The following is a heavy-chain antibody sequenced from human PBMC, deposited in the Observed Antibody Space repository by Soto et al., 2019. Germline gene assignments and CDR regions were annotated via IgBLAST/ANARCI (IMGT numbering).Heavy chain of an antibody. CDR1: GFTFSSYA. CDR2: MSGSGGST. CDR3: AKDPGMITFGGAHFDY. V-gene: IGHV3-23*01. D-gene: IGHD3-16*01. Sequence: EVQLLESGGGLVQPGGSLRLSCAASGFTFSSYAMSWVRQAPGKGLEGVSAMSGSGGSTYYADSVKGRFTISRDNSKNTLYLQMNSLRAEDTAVYSCAKDPGMITFGGAHFDYWGQGTLVTVSS. J-gene: IGHJ4*02.